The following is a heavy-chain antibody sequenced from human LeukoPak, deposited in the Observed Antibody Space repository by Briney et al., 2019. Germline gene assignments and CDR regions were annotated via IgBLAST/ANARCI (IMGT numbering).Heavy chain of an antibody. CDR2: VNYSGST. CDR3: ARTSSPGALDY. CDR1: GGSFSGYY. V-gene: IGHV4-34*01. J-gene: IGHJ4*02. Sequence: SETLSLTCVVYGGSFSGYYWSWFRQPPGKGLEWIGDVNYSGSTNYNPSLKSRVTISVDTSKNQFSLKLSSVTAADTAVYYCARTSSPGALDYWGQGTLVTVSS. D-gene: IGHD3-10*01.